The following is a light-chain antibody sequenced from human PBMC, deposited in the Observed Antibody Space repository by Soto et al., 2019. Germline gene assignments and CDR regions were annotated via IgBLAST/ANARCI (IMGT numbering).Light chain of an antibody. CDR1: QSLSSN. J-gene: IGKJ5*01. Sequence: DIVLTQSTATLSLSPGERATLSCRASQSLSSNLAWYQQKPGQAPRLLIYGASTRAADIPARFSGSGSGTEFTLTISSLQSEDFAVYYCQQYNKWPLITFGQGTRLEIK. CDR2: GAS. V-gene: IGKV3-15*01. CDR3: QQYNKWPLIT.